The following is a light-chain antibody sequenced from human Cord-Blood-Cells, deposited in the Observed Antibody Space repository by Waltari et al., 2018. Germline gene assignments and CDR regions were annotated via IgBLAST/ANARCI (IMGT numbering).Light chain of an antibody. Sequence: SSELPQDPAVSVALGQPVRITCQGHSLRSYYSSWYQQKPGQAPVLVIYGKNNRPSGIPDRFSGSSSGNTASLTITGAQAEDEADYYCNSRDSSGNYVFGTGTKVTVL. CDR1: SLRSYY. J-gene: IGLJ1*01. V-gene: IGLV3-19*01. CDR3: NSRDSSGNYV. CDR2: GKN.